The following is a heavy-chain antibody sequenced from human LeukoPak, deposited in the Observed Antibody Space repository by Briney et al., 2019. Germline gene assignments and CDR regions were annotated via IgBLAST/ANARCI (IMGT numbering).Heavy chain of an antibody. CDR1: GGSISSGGYY. Sequence: SETLSLTCTVSGGSISSGGYYWSWIRQHPGKGLEWIGYIYYSGGTYYNPSLKSRVTISVDTSKNQFSLKLSSVTAADTAVYYCARHGEDVELLQERAFDYWGQGTLVTVSS. D-gene: IGHD2-15*01. CDR3: ARHGEDVELLQERAFDY. J-gene: IGHJ4*02. V-gene: IGHV4-31*03. CDR2: IYYSGGT.